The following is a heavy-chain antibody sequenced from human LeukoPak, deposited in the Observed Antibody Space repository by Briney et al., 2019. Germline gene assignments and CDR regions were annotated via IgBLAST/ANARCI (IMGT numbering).Heavy chain of an antibody. CDR3: ARARSGYSSGWYQFTY. CDR1: GYTFTSYY. V-gene: IGHV1-46*01. D-gene: IGHD6-19*01. CDR2: LNPSGGST. Sequence: ASVKVSCKASGYTFTSYYMHWVRQAPGQGLEWMGILNPSGGSTSYAQKFQGRVTMTRDTSTSTVYMELSSLRSEDTAAYYCARARSGYSSGWYQFTYWGQGTLVTVSS. J-gene: IGHJ4*02.